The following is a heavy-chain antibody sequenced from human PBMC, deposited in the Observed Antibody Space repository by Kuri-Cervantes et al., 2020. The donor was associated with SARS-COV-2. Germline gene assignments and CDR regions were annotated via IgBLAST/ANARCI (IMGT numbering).Heavy chain of an antibody. Sequence: GESLKISCAASGFTFSSYGMHWVRQAPGKGLEWVAVISYDGSNKYYADSVKGRFTISRDNSKNTLYLQMNSLRAEDTAVYYCAKDRGPYYDFWSGYTPAGGYYGMDVWGQGTTVTVSS. J-gene: IGHJ6*02. CDR3: AKDRGPYYDFWSGYTPAGGYYGMDV. D-gene: IGHD3-3*01. V-gene: IGHV3-30*18. CDR2: ISYDGSNK. CDR1: GFTFSSYG.